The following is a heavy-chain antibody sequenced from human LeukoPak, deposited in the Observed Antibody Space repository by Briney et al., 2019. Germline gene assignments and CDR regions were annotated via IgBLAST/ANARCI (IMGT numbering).Heavy chain of an antibody. J-gene: IGHJ3*02. CDR2: IYTSGST. CDR3: AIATGPSYYYDSSGYYLVGAFDI. V-gene: IGHV4-4*07. D-gene: IGHD3-22*01. CDR1: GGSISSYY. Sequence: SETLSLTCTVSGGSISSYYWSWIRQPAGKGLEWIGRIYTSGSTNYNPSLKSRVTISVDTSKNQFSLKLSSVTAADTAVYYCAIATGPSYYYDSSGYYLVGAFDIWGQGTMVTVSS.